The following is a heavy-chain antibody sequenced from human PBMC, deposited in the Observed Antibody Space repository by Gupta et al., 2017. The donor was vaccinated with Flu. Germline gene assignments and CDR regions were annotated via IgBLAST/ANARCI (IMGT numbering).Heavy chain of an antibody. CDR3: AKSSGEWWLRCSFDY. CDR1: GFTFSRYA. D-gene: IGHD5-12*01. CDR2: ISGSGGST. Sequence: EVQLLESGGGLVQPGGYLRLSCAASGFTFSRYAMSWVRQAPGKGLEWVSAISGSGGSTYYADSVKGRFTISRDNSKNTLYLQMNSLRAEDTAVYYCAKSSGEWWLRCSFDYWGQGTLVTVSS. V-gene: IGHV3-23*01. J-gene: IGHJ4*02.